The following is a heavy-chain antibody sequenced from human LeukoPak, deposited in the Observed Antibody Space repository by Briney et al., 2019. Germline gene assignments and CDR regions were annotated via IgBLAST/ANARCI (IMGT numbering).Heavy chain of an antibody. CDR2: ISAYNGNT. D-gene: IGHD4-23*01. Sequence: ASVKVSCKASGYTFTSYGISWVRQAPVQGLEWMGWISAYNGNTNYAQKLQGRVTMTTDTSTSTAYMELRSLRSDDTAVYYCARGTTVVTDDAFDIWGQGTMVTVSS. CDR3: ARGTTVVTDDAFDI. J-gene: IGHJ3*02. V-gene: IGHV1-18*01. CDR1: GYTFTSYG.